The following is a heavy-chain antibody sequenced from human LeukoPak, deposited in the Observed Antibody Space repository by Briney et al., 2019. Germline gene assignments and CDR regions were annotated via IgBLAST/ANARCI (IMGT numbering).Heavy chain of an antibody. CDR1: GYTFTSYD. V-gene: IGHV1-8*03. CDR2: MNPNSGNT. Sequence: ASVKVSCKASGYTFTSYDINWVLQATGQGLEWMGWMNPNSGNTGYAQKFQGRVTITRNTSISTAYMELSSLRSEDTAVYYCARAPRITMVRGVIYWFDPWGQGTLVTVSS. J-gene: IGHJ5*02. D-gene: IGHD3-10*01. CDR3: ARAPRITMVRGVIYWFDP.